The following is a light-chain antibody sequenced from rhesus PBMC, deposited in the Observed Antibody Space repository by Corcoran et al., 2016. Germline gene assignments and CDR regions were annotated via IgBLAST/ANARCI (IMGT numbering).Light chain of an antibody. Sequence: DIQMTQSPSSLSASVGDTVTITCRASQSISSWLDWYQQKPGKAPKLLIYKASSLQSGVPSRFSGRGSGTDVTLTISSLQPEDFATYYCLQYSSSPPWTFGQGTKVEIK. CDR1: QSISSW. J-gene: IGKJ1*01. V-gene: IGKV1-22*01. CDR2: KAS. CDR3: LQYSSSPPWT.